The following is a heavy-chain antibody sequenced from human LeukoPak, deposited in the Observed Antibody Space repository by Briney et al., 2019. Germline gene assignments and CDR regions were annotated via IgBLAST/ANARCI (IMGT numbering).Heavy chain of an antibody. Sequence: GGSLRLSCAASGFTFSSYWMSWVRQAPGKGLEWVANIKQDGSEKYYVDSVKGRFTTSRDNVKNSLYLQMNSLRAEDTAVYYCARDLPYSGYYYAFDYWGQGTLVTVSS. V-gene: IGHV3-7*01. J-gene: IGHJ4*02. D-gene: IGHD1-26*01. CDR1: GFTFSSYW. CDR3: ARDLPYSGYYYAFDY. CDR2: IKQDGSEK.